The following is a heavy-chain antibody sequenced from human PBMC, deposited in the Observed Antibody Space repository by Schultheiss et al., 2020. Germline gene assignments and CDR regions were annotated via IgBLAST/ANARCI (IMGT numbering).Heavy chain of an antibody. CDR3: ARVVAGTGDVFNY. CDR1: GGSISSGGYS. CDR2: IYHSGST. J-gene: IGHJ4*02. Sequence: SETLSLTCAVSGGSISSGGYSWSWIRQPPGKGLEWIGYIYHSGSTYYNPSLKSRVTISVDRSKNQFSLKLSSVTAADTAVYYCARVVAGTGDVFNYWGRGTLVTVSS. D-gene: IGHD6-19*01. V-gene: IGHV4-30-2*01.